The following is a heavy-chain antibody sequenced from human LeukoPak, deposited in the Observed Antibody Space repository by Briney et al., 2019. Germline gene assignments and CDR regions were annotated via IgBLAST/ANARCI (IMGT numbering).Heavy chain of an antibody. V-gene: IGHV4-39*01. CDR3: ARHTIQLCFSYYFDY. Sequence: SETLSLTCTVSGGSFSSSSYYWGWIRQPPGTGLEWNGSIYYSGSTYYNPSLKSRITISEDTSKTQFSLKRSSAPDTDAAEYSSARHTIQLCFSYYFDYWGHGTLVTVSS. CDR2: IYYSGST. J-gene: IGHJ4*01. CDR1: GGSFSSSSYY. D-gene: IGHD5-18*01.